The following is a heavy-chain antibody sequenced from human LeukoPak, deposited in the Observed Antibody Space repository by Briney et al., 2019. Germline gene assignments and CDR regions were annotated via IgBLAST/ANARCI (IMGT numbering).Heavy chain of an antibody. CDR2: IHYSGST. CDR3: ARGRVGGAN. Sequence: PSETLSLTCTVSGGSLSGYCWSWIRQPPGKGLEWIGYIHYSGSTNYNPSLKSRVTISIDTSKSQFSLKLNSVTAADTAVYHCARGRVGGANWGQGTLVTVSS. V-gene: IGHV4-59*01. CDR1: GGSLSGYC. D-gene: IGHD4/OR15-4a*01. J-gene: IGHJ4*02.